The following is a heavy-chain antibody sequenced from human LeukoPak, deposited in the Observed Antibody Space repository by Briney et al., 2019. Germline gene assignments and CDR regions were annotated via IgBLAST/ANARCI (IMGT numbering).Heavy chain of an antibody. J-gene: IGHJ4*02. Sequence: KPSETLSLTCTVSGGSISSSSYYWGWIRQPPGKGLEWIGSIYYSGSTYYNPSLKSRVTISVDTSKNQFSLKLSSVTAADTAVYHCAVDYDSSGYSFGYWGQGTLVTVSS. D-gene: IGHD3-22*01. CDR1: GGSISSSSYY. V-gene: IGHV4-39*01. CDR2: IYYSGST. CDR3: AVDYDSSGYSFGY.